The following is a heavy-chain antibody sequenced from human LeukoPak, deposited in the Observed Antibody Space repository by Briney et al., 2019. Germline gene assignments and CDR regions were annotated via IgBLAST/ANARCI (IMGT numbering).Heavy chain of an antibody. J-gene: IGHJ2*01. Sequence: SETLSLTCTVSGGSISSRSYYWGWIRQPPGKELEWIGSIYYSGSTYDKPSLKSRVAMSVDTSKNHFSLKLTSVTAADTAVYFCARHAPSALRVVVVTSDWYSDPWGRGTLVTVAS. CDR1: GGSISSRSYY. D-gene: IGHD2-21*02. CDR2: IYYSGST. V-gene: IGHV4-39*01. CDR3: ARHAPSALRVVVVTSDWYSDP.